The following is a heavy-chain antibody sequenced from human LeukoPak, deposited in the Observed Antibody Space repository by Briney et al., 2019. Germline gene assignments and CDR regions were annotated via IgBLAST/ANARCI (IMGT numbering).Heavy chain of an antibody. J-gene: IGHJ4*02. CDR2: IYSGGST. V-gene: IGHV3-66*01. CDR3: AVEEYYYDSSGYYYGY. Sequence: GGSLRLSCAASGFTVSSNYMSWVRQAPGKGLEWVSVIYSGGSTYYADSVKGRFTISRDNSKNTLYLQMNSLRAEDTAVYYCAVEEYYYDSSGYYYGYWGQGTLVTVSS. CDR1: GFTVSSNY. D-gene: IGHD3-22*01.